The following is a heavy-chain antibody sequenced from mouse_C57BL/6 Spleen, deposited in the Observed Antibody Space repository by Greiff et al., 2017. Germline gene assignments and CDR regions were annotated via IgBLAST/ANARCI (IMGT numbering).Heavy chain of an antibody. D-gene: IGHD2-2*01. CDR2: INPNNGGT. V-gene: IGHV1-26*01. CDR1: GYTFTDYY. Sequence: EVQLQQSGPELVKPGASVKLSCKASGYTFTDYYMNWVKQSHGKSLEWIGDINPNNGGTNYNQKFKGKATLTVDKSSSTAYMELRSLTSEYAAVYYCARAQVYYGYNYYAMDYWGQGTSVTVSS. J-gene: IGHJ4*01. CDR3: ARAQVYYGYNYYAMDY.